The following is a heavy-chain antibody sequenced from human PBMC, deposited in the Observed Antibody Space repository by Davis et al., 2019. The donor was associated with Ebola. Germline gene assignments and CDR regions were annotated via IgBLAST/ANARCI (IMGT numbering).Heavy chain of an antibody. D-gene: IGHD1-26*01. CDR3: ARDARSVWELYYYGMDV. J-gene: IGHJ6*02. CDR1: GFTFSSYS. V-gene: IGHV3-21*01. CDR2: ISSSSSYI. Sequence: GESLKISCAASGFTFSSYSMNWLRQAPGKGLEWVSSISSSSSYIYYADSVKGRFTISRDNAKNSLYLQMNSLRAEDTAVYYCARDARSVWELYYYGMDVWGQGTTVTVSS.